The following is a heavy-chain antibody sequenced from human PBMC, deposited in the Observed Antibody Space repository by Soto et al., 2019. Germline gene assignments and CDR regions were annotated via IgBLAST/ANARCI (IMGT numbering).Heavy chain of an antibody. D-gene: IGHD3-9*01. V-gene: IGHV3-33*01. J-gene: IGHJ6*02. CDR2: IWYDGSNK. CDR1: GFTFSSYG. CDR3: ARGGGYDILTGYYYYYGMDV. Sequence: QVQLVESGGGVVQPGRSLRLSCAASGFTFSSYGMHWVRQAPGKGLEWVAVIWYDGSNKYYADSVKGRFTISRDNSKNTXYXKMNSLRAEDTVVYYCARGGGYDILTGYYYYYGMDVWGQGTTVTVSS.